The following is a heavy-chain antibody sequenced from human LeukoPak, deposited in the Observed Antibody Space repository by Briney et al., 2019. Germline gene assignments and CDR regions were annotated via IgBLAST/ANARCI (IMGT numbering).Heavy chain of an antibody. D-gene: IGHD4/OR15-4a*01. CDR2: INGYNNKT. CDR3: ARDKDYIFDI. J-gene: IGHJ3*02. CDR1: GYTFSTYG. Sequence: ASVKVSCKASGYTFSTYGVSWVRLAPGQGLEWMGWINGYNNKTNYGQKFQSRVTVTTDTSTTTAYMELRSLRSDDTAIYYCARDKDYIFDIWGQGTLVTVSS. V-gene: IGHV1-18*01.